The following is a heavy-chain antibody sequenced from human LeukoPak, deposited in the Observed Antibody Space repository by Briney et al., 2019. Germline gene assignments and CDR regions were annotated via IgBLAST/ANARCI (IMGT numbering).Heavy chain of an antibody. CDR2: IIPIFGTA. V-gene: IGHV1-69*13. Sequence: ASVKVSCKASGYTFTSYDINWVRQAPGQGLEWMGGIIPIFGTAHYAQKFQGRVTITADESTSTAYMELSSLRSEDTAVYYCARVATPRYCSTTSCYWKGRFDPWGQGTLVTVSS. CDR1: GYTFTSYD. J-gene: IGHJ5*02. CDR3: ARVATPRYCSTTSCYWKGRFDP. D-gene: IGHD2-2*01.